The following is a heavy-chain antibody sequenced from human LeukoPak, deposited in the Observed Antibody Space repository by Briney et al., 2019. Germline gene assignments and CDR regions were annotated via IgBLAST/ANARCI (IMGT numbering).Heavy chain of an antibody. Sequence: SVKVSCKASGGNFSSYTISWVRQAPGQGLEWMGRIIPILGIANYAQKFQGRVTITADKSTSTAYMELSSLRSEDTAVYYCARDSSGWYGNWFDPWGQGTLVTVSS. J-gene: IGHJ5*02. V-gene: IGHV1-69*04. CDR2: IIPILGIA. CDR3: ARDSSGWYGNWFDP. CDR1: GGNFSSYT. D-gene: IGHD6-19*01.